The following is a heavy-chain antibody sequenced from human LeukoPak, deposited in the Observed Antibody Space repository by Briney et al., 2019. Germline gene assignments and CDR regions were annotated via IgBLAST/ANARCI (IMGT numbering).Heavy chain of an antibody. CDR3: ASTGVITTPDY. D-gene: IGHD3-10*01. CDR1: GFTFSSYE. CDR2: ISSSSSYI. J-gene: IGHJ4*02. V-gene: IGHV3-21*01. Sequence: GGSLRLSCAASGFTFSSYEMNWVRQAPGKGLEWVSSISSSSSYIYYADSVKGRFTISRDNAKNSLYLQMNSLRAEDTAVYYCASTGVITTPDYWGQGTLVTVSS.